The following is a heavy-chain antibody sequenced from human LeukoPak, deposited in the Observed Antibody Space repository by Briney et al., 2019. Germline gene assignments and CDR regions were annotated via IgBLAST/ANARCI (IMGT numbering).Heavy chain of an antibody. V-gene: IGHV3-30*12. Sequence: PGGPLRLSCAASGFTFRSYGMHWVRQAPGKGLEWVAVISYDGSNKYYADSVKGRFTISRDNAKNSLYLQMKSLRAEDTAVYYCARAHYYDSSGFDYWGQGTLVTVSS. D-gene: IGHD3-22*01. J-gene: IGHJ4*02. CDR1: GFTFRSYG. CDR3: ARAHYYDSSGFDY. CDR2: ISYDGSNK.